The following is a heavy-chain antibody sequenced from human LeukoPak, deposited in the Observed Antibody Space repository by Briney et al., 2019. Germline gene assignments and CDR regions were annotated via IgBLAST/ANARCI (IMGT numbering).Heavy chain of an antibody. Sequence: GGSLRLSCAASGFTFSSYSMNWVRQAPGKGLEWVSSISSSSSYIYYADSVKGRFTITRDNAKNSLYLQMNSLRAEDTAVYYCARDTEYYYDSSGYRTFDYWGQGTLVTVSS. J-gene: IGHJ4*02. D-gene: IGHD3-22*01. CDR2: ISSSSSYI. CDR3: ARDTEYYYDSSGYRTFDY. CDR1: GFTFSSYS. V-gene: IGHV3-21*01.